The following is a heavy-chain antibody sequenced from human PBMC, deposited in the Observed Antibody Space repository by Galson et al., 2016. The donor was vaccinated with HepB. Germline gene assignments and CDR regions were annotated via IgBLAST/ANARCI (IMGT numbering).Heavy chain of an antibody. J-gene: IGHJ3*02. V-gene: IGHV3-23*01. CDR2: IGSGGFQ. Sequence: SLRLSCAASGFVFNNYPMTWVRQAPGKGLEWVSTIGSGGFQHYADSVKGRFAVSRDNSRNTLYLLMHSLTADDTALYFCAREGYSSGHCGAFDIWGRGTVVAVSS. CDR3: AREGYSSGHCGAFDI. D-gene: IGHD6-19*01. CDR1: GFVFNNYP.